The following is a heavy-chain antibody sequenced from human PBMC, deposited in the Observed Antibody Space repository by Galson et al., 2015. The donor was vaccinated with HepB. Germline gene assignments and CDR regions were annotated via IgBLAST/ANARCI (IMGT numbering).Heavy chain of an antibody. CDR1: GGSFSGYY. V-gene: IGHV4-31*11. D-gene: IGHD4-23*01. CDR2: IYYSGST. J-gene: IGHJ4*02. CDR3: ARDPNKLRYFDY. Sequence: TLSLTCAVYGGSFSGYYWSWIRQHPGKGLEWIGYIYYSGSTYYNPSLKSRVTISVDTSKNQFSLKLSSVTAADTAVYYCARDPNKLRYFDYWGQGTLVTVSS.